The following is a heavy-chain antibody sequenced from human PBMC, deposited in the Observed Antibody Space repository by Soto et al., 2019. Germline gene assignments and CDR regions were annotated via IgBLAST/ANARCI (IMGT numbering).Heavy chain of an antibody. V-gene: IGHV1-69*13. J-gene: IGHJ6*02. CDR1: GGTFSSYA. D-gene: IGHD6-13*01. Sequence: ASVKVSCKASGGTFSSYAISWVRQAPGQGLEWMGGIIPIFGTANYAQKFQGRVTITADESTSTAYMELSSLRSEDTAVYYCARSIAAAGTTTYYYYGMDVWGPGTTVTVSS. CDR2: IIPIFGTA. CDR3: ARSIAAAGTTTYYYYGMDV.